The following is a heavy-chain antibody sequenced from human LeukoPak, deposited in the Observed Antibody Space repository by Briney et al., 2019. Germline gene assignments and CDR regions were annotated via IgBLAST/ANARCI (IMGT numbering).Heavy chain of an antibody. CDR3: ARDQYGDYVLDY. Sequence: GGSLRLSCTASGFTFGDYAMSWFRQAPGKGLEWVSVIYSGGSTYYADSVKGRFTISRDNSKNTLYLQMNNLRAEDTAVYYCARDQYGDYVLDYWAREPWSPSPQ. J-gene: IGHJ4*02. V-gene: IGHV3-53*01. CDR1: GFTFGDYA. D-gene: IGHD4-17*01. CDR2: IYSGGST.